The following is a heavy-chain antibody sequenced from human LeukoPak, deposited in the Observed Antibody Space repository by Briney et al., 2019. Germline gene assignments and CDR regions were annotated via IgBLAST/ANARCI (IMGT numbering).Heavy chain of an antibody. D-gene: IGHD6-19*01. CDR2: LDPKSGGT. V-gene: IGHV1-2*02. Sequence: GASVKVSCKASGGTFIGYGISWVRQAPGQGPEWMGWLDPKSGGTKYAQRFQGRVTMTWDTSISTAYMDLARLRSDDTAVYYCAVGLDIAMPGKVPTGWGQGTLVTVSS. CDR1: GGTFIGYG. CDR3: AVGLDIAMPGKVPTG. J-gene: IGHJ4*02.